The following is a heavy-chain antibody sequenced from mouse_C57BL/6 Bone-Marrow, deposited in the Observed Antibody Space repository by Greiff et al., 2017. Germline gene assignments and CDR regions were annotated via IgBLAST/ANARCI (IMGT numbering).Heavy chain of an antibody. D-gene: IGHD2-1*01. Sequence: DVMLVESGGGLVKPGGSLKLSCAASGFTFSDYGMHWVRQAPEKGLEWVAYISSGSSTIYYADTVKGRFTISRANAKNTLFLQMTRLRSEETAMYYCAGGNYEREMDYWGQGTSVTVSS. CDR2: ISSGSSTI. V-gene: IGHV5-17*01. J-gene: IGHJ4*01. CDR3: AGGNYEREMDY. CDR1: GFTFSDYG.